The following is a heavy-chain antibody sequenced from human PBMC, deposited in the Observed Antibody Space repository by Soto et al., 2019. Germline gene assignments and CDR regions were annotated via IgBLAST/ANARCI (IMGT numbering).Heavy chain of an antibody. CDR2: ISGSGDST. D-gene: IGHD6-19*01. J-gene: IGHJ1*01. V-gene: IGHV3-23*01. CDR3: AKGVPGIAVAGTGYFQH. CDR1: GFTFSSYA. Sequence: EVQLLESGGGLVQPGGSLRLSCAASGFTFSSYAMRWVRQAPGKGLEWVSGISGSGDSTYYADSVKGRFTISRDNSKNTLYRQMNSLRAEDTAVYYCAKGVPGIAVAGTGYFQHWGQGTLVTVSS.